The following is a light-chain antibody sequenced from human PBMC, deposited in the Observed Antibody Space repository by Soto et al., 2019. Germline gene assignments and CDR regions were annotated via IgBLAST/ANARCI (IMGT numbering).Light chain of an antibody. J-gene: IGKJ5*01. Sequence: EVVMTQSPATLSVSPGERATLSCRASQSVRSNLAWYQQKPGQSPRLLIYGASSRATGIPDRFSGSGSGTDFTLTINRLEPEDFAVYYCQQYGSSPPITFGPGTRLEIK. CDR3: QQYGSSPPIT. CDR2: GAS. CDR1: QSVRSN. V-gene: IGKV3-20*01.